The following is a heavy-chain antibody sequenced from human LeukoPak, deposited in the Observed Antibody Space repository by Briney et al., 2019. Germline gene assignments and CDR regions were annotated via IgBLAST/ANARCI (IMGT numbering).Heavy chain of an antibody. J-gene: IGHJ4*02. CDR1: GFTVSSNY. CDR2: IYSGGST. CDR3: ARGLIAVAGMLLDY. Sequence: PGGSLRLSCAASGFTVSSNYMSWVRQAPGKGLEWVSVIYSGGSTYYADSVKGRLTISRHNSKNTLYLQMNSLRAEDTAVYYCARGLIAVAGMLLDYWGQGTLVTVSS. D-gene: IGHD6-19*01. V-gene: IGHV3-53*04.